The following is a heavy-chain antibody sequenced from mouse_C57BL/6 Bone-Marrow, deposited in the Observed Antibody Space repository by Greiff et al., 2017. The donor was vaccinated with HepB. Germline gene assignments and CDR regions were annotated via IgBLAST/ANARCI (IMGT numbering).Heavy chain of an antibody. J-gene: IGHJ2*01. CDR3: ARTLYL. Sequence: DVQLQESGPGLVKPSQSLSLTCSVTGYSITSGYYWNWMRQFPGNKLEWMGYISYDGSNNYNPSLKNRISITRDTSKNQFFLKLNSVTTEDTATYYCARTLYLWGQGTTLTVSS. V-gene: IGHV3-6*01. CDR2: ISYDGSN. CDR1: GYSITSGYY. D-gene: IGHD5-1*01.